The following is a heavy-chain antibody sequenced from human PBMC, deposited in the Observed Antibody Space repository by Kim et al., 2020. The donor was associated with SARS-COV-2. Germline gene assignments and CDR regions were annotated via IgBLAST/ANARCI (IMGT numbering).Heavy chain of an antibody. V-gene: IGHV5-10-1*01. J-gene: IGHJ4*02. CDR3: ARDRDPSYYDSSGYPLDY. D-gene: IGHD3-22*01. CDR2: IDPSDSYT. CDR1: GYSFTSYW. Sequence: GESLKISCKGSGYSFTSYWISWVRQMPGKGLEWMGRIDPSDSYTNYSPSFQGHVTISADKSISTAYLQWSSLKASDTAMYYCARDRDPSYYDSSGYPLDYWGQGTLVTVSS.